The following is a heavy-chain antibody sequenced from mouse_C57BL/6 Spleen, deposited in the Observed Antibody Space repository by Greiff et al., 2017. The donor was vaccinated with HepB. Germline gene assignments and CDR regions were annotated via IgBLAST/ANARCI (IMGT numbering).Heavy chain of an antibody. Sequence: QVQLQQSGAELVRPGTSVKVSCKASGYAFTNYLIEWVKQRPGQGLEWIGVINPGSGGTNYNEKFKGKATLTADKSSSTAYMPLSSLTSEDSAVYFCARGYYGRSFDYWGQGTTLTVSS. CDR3: ARGYYGRSFDY. CDR1: GYAFTNYL. V-gene: IGHV1-54*01. D-gene: IGHD1-1*01. J-gene: IGHJ2*01. CDR2: INPGSGGT.